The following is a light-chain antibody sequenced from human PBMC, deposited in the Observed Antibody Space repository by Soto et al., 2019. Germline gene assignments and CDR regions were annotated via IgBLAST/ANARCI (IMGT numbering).Light chain of an antibody. CDR2: GAS. Sequence: EIVMTQSPATLSVSPGERTTISCRASQSFSSNLAWYQQKPGQAPRLLIYGASTRATGIPARFSGSGSGTEFTFTFSSLQSEDFAVYYCQQYNNWPQTFGGGTKVDIK. CDR3: QQYNNWPQT. J-gene: IGKJ4*02. CDR1: QSFSSN. V-gene: IGKV3-15*01.